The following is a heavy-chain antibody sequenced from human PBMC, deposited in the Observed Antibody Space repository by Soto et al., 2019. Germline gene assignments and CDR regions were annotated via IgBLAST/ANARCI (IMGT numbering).Heavy chain of an antibody. D-gene: IGHD2-15*01. CDR3: ARMTPDASGLFDY. J-gene: IGHJ4*02. CDR1: GFSLTSSQMR. CDR2: VDWDDDK. V-gene: IGHV2-70*04. Sequence: GSGPTLVNPTQTLTLTCTVSGFSLTSSQMRVNWIRQPPGKALEWLARVDWDDDKFYSPSLKTRLTIFKDSSRNQVVLIMTNMDPVDTATYYCARMTPDASGLFDYWGQGTLVTVSS.